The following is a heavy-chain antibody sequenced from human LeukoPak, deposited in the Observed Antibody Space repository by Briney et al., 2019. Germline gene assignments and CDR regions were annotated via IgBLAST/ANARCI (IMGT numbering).Heavy chain of an antibody. Sequence: GESLKISCKGSGYSFTSYWISWVRQMPGKGLEWMGRIDPSDSYTNYSPSFQGHVTISADKSISTAYPQRSSLKASDTAMYYCARGTIVATIGYYNNYGMDVWGKGTTVTVSS. V-gene: IGHV5-10-1*01. CDR1: GYSFTSYW. CDR3: ARGTIVATIGYYNNYGMDV. J-gene: IGHJ6*04. D-gene: IGHD5-12*01. CDR2: IDPSDSYT.